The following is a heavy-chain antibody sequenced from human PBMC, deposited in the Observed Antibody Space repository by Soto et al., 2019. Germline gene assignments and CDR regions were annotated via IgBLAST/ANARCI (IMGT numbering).Heavy chain of an antibody. CDR3: ARGSIAARPSYYYGMDV. CDR2: ISSSSSTI. D-gene: IGHD6-6*01. Sequence: GGSLRLSCAASGFTFSSYSMNWVRQAPGKGLEWVSYISSSSSTIYYADSVKGRFTISRDNAKNSLYLQMNSLRDEDTAVYYCARGSIAARPSYYYGMDVWGQGTTVTVSS. J-gene: IGHJ6*02. CDR1: GFTFSSYS. V-gene: IGHV3-48*02.